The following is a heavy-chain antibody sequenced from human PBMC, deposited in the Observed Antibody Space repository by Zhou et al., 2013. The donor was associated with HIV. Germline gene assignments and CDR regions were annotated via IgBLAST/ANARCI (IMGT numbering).Heavy chain of an antibody. Sequence: EVQLEESGGGLVKAGGPVRLSCAASEFTFKNYRLKWVRQAPGMGLEWVSSISGDSSEIYYADSVKGRFTISRDNAKNSLWLQMNSLRVEDTAVYYCARDLITKSTNWFEPWGQGTLVTVSS. D-gene: IGHD1-1*01. CDR2: ISGDSSEI. J-gene: IGHJ5*02. CDR1: EFTFKNYR. V-gene: IGHV3-21*01. CDR3: ARDLITKSTNWFEP.